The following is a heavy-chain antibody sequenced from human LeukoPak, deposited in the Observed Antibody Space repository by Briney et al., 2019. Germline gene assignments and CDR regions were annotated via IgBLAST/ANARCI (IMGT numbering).Heavy chain of an antibody. V-gene: IGHV1-69*05. J-gene: IGHJ6*03. CDR1: GGTFSSYA. D-gene: IGHD5-12*01. CDR2: IIPIFGPA. CDR3: ARDISGYDFYYMDV. Sequence: SVKVSCKASGGTFSSYAISWVRQAPGQGLEWMGGIIPIFGPANYAQKFQGRVTITTDESTSTAYMELSSLRSEDTAVYYCARDISGYDFYYMDVWGKGTTVTVSS.